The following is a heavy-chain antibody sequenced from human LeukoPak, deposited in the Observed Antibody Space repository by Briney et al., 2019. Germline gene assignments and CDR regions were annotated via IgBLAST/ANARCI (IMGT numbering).Heavy chain of an antibody. V-gene: IGHV1-69*13. J-gene: IGHJ4*02. CDR2: LIPIFGTA. Sequence: SVKVSCKPSGGTFSRYAISWVRQAPGQGLGWMGGLIPIFGTANYAQKFQGRVTITADESTGTAYMELSSLRSEDTAVYYCARTLLNYYDSSGYYSYFDYWGQGTLVTVSS. D-gene: IGHD3-22*01. CDR1: GGTFSRYA. CDR3: ARTLLNYYDSSGYYSYFDY.